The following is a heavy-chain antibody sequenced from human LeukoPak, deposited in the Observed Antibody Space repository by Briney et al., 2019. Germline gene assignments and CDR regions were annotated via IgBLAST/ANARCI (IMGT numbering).Heavy chain of an antibody. CDR3: TTDPPGPSDY. Sequence: GGSLRLSCAASGFAFSKEWMSWVRQAPGKGLGWVGRIKDKTYGETKDYAAPVKGRFIISRDDSKNTLFLQMNSLETEDTAVYYCTTDPPGPSDYWGQGTLVTVSS. V-gene: IGHV3-15*01. CDR2: IKDKTYGETK. D-gene: IGHD7-27*01. J-gene: IGHJ4*02. CDR1: GFAFSKEW.